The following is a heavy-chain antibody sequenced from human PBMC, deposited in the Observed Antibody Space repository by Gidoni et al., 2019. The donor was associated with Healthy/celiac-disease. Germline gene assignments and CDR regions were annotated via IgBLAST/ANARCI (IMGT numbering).Heavy chain of an antibody. Sequence: EVQLVESGGVVVQPGGSLRLSCAASGFTFADYTMHWVRQAPGKGLEWVSLISWDGGSTYYADSVKGRFTISRDNSKNSLYLQMNSLRTEDTALYYCAKDKGGNLYYYYGMDVWGQGTTVTVSS. CDR1: GFTFADYT. J-gene: IGHJ6*02. V-gene: IGHV3-43*01. CDR3: AKDKGGNLYYYYGMDV. D-gene: IGHD2-15*01. CDR2: ISWDGGST.